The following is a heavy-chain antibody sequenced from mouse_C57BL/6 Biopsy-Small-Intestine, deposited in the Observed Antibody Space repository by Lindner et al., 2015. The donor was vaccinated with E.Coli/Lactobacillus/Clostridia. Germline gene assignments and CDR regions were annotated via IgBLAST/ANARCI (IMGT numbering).Heavy chain of an antibody. V-gene: IGHV1-80*01. CDR3: ARDGWVDY. CDR1: GYAFSSYW. CDR2: IYPGDGDT. J-gene: IGHJ4*01. Sequence: VQLQESGAELVKPGASVKVSCKTSGYAFSSYWMNWVRQRPGKGLEWIGQIYPGDGDTNYNGEFKNKATLTADTSSSTAYMQLSSLTSEDSAVYFCARDGWVDYWGQGTSVTVSS. D-gene: IGHD1-2*01.